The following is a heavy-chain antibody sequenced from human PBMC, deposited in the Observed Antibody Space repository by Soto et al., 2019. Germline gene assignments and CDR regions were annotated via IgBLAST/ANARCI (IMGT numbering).Heavy chain of an antibody. CDR3: ARGYSPALGAPWARVNWFDP. D-gene: IGHD1-26*01. CDR1: GGSMSNYY. J-gene: IGHJ5*02. V-gene: IGHV4-59*01. Sequence: PSETLSLTCTVSGGSMSNYYCICIRQPPFKGLEWIGYIYYIGSTNYNPSLKSRVTMSVDTSRNQLSLNLTSVTAADTAVYYCARGYSPALGAPWARVNWFDPWGQGTLVTVSS. CDR2: IYYIGST.